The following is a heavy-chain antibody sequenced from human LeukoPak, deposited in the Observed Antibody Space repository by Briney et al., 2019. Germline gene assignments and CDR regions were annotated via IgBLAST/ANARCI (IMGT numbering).Heavy chain of an antibody. Sequence: SDTLSLTCAVSGYSISSTNWWGWIRQPPGKGLEWIGYIYYSGSTYYNPSLKSRVTMSVDTSKNQFSLKLSSVTAVDTAVYYCARTNERERGGESFHFWGQGTMVTVSS. J-gene: IGHJ3*01. CDR2: IYYSGST. V-gene: IGHV4-28*01. D-gene: IGHD1-1*01. CDR3: ARTNERERGGESFHF. CDR1: GYSISSTNW.